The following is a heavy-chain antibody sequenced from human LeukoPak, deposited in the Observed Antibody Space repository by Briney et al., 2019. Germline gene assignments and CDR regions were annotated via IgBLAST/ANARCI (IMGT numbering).Heavy chain of an antibody. CDR1: GYTFSKYC. Sequence: GASVKVSCRTSGYTFSKYCVHWVRQVPGQGLEWLGITDPKYGDTYNARNFQGRLILTSDTSTSTVSMELRSLTSNDTAVYFCARGGVVMIRGIIGAMDFWGQGTLVTVSS. V-gene: IGHV1-46*01. D-gene: IGHD3-16*01. CDR3: ARGGVVMIRGIIGAMDF. J-gene: IGHJ4*02. CDR2: TDPKYGDT.